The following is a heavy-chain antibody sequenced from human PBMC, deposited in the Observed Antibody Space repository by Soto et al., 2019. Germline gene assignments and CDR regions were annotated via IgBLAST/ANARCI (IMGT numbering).Heavy chain of an antibody. CDR3: ARDRGTWKYVDY. J-gene: IGHJ4*02. CDR2: ISGGSTYI. Sequence: EVQLVESGGGLVKPGGSLRLSCAASGFNFSAYTINWIRHVPGRGLEWVSSISGGSTYIFYADSLRGRFTISRDNAKNSVSPQLNSLSADDTAVYYWARDRGTWKYVDYWGQGTLVSVSS. CDR1: GFNFSAYT. D-gene: IGHD1-1*01. V-gene: IGHV3-21*01.